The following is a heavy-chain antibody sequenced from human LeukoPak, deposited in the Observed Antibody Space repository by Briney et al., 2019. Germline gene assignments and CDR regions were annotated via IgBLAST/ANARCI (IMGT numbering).Heavy chain of an antibody. CDR1: GYSIRSGYY. CDR2: IYHSGST. D-gene: IGHD3-3*01. V-gene: IGHV4-38-2*01. CDR3: ARHGGVGTTTNWFDP. Sequence: PSETLSLTCAVSGYSIRSGYYWGWIRQPPGRGLQWIGTIYHSGSTYYNPSPRRRVAISVDTSKNEFSLKLNSVTAAHTAIYYCARHGGVGTTTNWFDPWGQGTLVTVSS. J-gene: IGHJ5*02.